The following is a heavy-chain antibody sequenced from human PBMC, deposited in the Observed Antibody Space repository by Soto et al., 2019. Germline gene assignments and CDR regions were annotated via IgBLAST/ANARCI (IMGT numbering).Heavy chain of an antibody. CDR2: INHSGST. CDR3: ARVVPPRKYYMDV. J-gene: IGHJ6*03. CDR1: GGSFSGYY. V-gene: IGHV4-34*01. D-gene: IGHD2-15*01. Sequence: PSETLSLTCAVYGGSFSGYYWSWIRQPPGKGLEWIGEINHSGSTNYNPSLKSRVTISVDTSKNQFSLKLSSVTAADTAVYYCARVVPPRKYYMDVWGKGTTVTVSS.